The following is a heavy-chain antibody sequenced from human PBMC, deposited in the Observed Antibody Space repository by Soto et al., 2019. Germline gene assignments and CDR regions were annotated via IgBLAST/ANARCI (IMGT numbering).Heavy chain of an antibody. CDR1: GGSISGSSYY. J-gene: IGHJ4*02. D-gene: IGHD4-17*01. CDR3: ASFSGATYGDYGGGINY. CDR2: VHYSGST. Sequence: PSETLTLTCTVSGGSISGSSYYWGWIRQPPGKGLECIGSVHYSGSTDYNPSPKSRVTISVDTSKNQFSLKLTSVTAADTAVYFCASFSGATYGDYGGGINYWGQGTLVTV. V-gene: IGHV4-39*01.